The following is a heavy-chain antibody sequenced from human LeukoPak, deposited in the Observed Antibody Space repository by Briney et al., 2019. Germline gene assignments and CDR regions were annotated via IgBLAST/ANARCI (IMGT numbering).Heavy chain of an antibody. J-gene: IGHJ4*02. V-gene: IGHV4-59*12. CDR1: GGSISNYW. D-gene: IGHD6-19*01. CDR2: VFDSGGT. Sequence: SETLSLTCTVSGGSISNYWWSWIRQPPGKGLEWIGYVFDSGGTNYNPSLKGRVTISVDTSKKQFSLKVISVTAADTAVYYCARREGYSSGRGAFDYWGQGTLVTVSS. CDR3: ARREGYSSGRGAFDY.